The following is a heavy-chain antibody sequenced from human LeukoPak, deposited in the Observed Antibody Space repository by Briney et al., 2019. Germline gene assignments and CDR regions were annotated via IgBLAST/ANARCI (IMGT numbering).Heavy chain of an antibody. CDR3: ARDYRAFDI. Sequence: GGSLRLSCAASGFTFDDYGMSWVRQAPGKGLVWVSRINSDGSSTSYADSVKGRFTISRDNAKNTLYLQMNSLRAEDTAVYYCARDYRAFDIWGQGTMVSVSS. CDR2: INSDGSST. V-gene: IGHV3-74*01. D-gene: IGHD3-16*02. J-gene: IGHJ3*02. CDR1: GFTFDDYG.